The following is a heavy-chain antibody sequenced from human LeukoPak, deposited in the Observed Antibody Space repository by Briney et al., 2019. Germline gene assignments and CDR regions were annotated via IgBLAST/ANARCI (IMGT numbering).Heavy chain of an antibody. Sequence: SETLSLTCTVSGGSISTYYWSWIRQPPGKGLEWIGYFHYSGTTNYNPSLKSRVTISVDTSKNQFSLKLSSVTAADTAVYYCARETPELRWIDYWGQGTLVTVSS. CDR1: GGSISTYY. J-gene: IGHJ4*02. D-gene: IGHD4-23*01. CDR2: FHYSGTT. V-gene: IGHV4-59*01. CDR3: ARETPELRWIDY.